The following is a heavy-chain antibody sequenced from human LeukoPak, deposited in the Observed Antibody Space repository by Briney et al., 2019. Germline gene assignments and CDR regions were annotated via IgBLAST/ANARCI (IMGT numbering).Heavy chain of an antibody. V-gene: IGHV3-30-3*01. D-gene: IGHD3-10*01. Sequence: PGRSLRLSCAASGFTFSSYAMHWVRQAPGKGLEWVAVISYDGSNKYYADSVKGRFTISRDNSKNTLYLQMNSLRAEDTAVYYCARESGADWGQGTLVTVSS. CDR1: GFTFSSYA. J-gene: IGHJ4*02. CDR2: ISYDGSNK. CDR3: ARESGAD.